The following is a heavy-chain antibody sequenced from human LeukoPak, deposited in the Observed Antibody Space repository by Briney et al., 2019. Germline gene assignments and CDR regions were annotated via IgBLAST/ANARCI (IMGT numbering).Heavy chain of an antibody. V-gene: IGHV4-4*07. D-gene: IGHD1-26*01. CDR1: GGSISSYY. Sequence: SETLSLTCTVSGGSISSYYWSWIRQPAGKGLEWIGRIYTSGSTNYNPSLKSRVTMSVDTSKNQFSLKLSSVTAADTAVYYCARHVLLSGSYPYYSYYYMDVWGKGTTVIISS. J-gene: IGHJ6*03. CDR2: IYTSGST. CDR3: ARHVLLSGSYPYYSYYYMDV.